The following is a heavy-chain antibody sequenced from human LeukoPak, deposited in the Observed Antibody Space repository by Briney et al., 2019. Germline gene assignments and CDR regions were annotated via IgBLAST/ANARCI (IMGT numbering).Heavy chain of an antibody. J-gene: IGHJ5*02. Sequence: SETLSLTCTVSGGSINDYYWTWIRQAPGKGLEWLGYISNSGTTNYNPSLKSRVTMSVDTSKNEFSLKVTSVTAADTAMYYCARVVRGAVTSNCFDPWGQGTLVTVSS. CDR2: ISNSGTT. CDR1: GGSINDYY. CDR3: ARVVRGAVTSNCFDP. D-gene: IGHD4-17*01. V-gene: IGHV4-59*01.